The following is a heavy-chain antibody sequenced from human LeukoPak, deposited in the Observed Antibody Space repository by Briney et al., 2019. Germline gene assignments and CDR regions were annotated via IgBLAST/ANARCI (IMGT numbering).Heavy chain of an antibody. J-gene: IGHJ4*02. V-gene: IGHV3-48*02. Sequence: GGSLRLSCAASGFTFSSYSMNWVRQAPGKGLEWVSYISSSSGTIYYADSVKGRFTISRDNAKSSMYLQMNSLRDEDTAVYYCARVWGYRNGFDYWGQGTLVTVSS. CDR2: ISSSSGTI. D-gene: IGHD5-12*01. CDR1: GFTFSSYS. CDR3: ARVWGYRNGFDY.